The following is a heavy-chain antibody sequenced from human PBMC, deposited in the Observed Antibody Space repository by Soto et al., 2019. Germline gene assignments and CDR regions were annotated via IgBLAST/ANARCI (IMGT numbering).Heavy chain of an antibody. Sequence: QVQLQESGPGLVKPSQTLSLTCTVSGGSISSGGYYWSWLRQHPGQGLEWIGYIYYSGSTYYNPSVKSRVTRSVATSTNQFYLKRSSVTAAATAVYSCAREPLTWGQGTLVTVSS. V-gene: IGHV4-31*03. CDR1: GGSISSGGYY. J-gene: IGHJ4*02. CDR3: AREPLT. CDR2: IYYSGST.